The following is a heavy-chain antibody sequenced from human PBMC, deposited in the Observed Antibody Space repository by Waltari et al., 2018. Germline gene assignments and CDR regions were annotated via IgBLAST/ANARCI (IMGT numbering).Heavy chain of an antibody. CDR2: INPNSGGA. Sequence: QVQLVQSGAEVKKPGASVKVSCKASGYTFTGYYMHWVRQAPGQGLEWMGRINPNSGGANYAQKFQVGVTMTRDTSISTAYMELSRLRSDDTAVYDCARDGGLYGDYVPAGGYWGQGTLVTVSS. J-gene: IGHJ4*02. V-gene: IGHV1-2*06. CDR3: ARDGGLYGDYVPAGGY. D-gene: IGHD4-17*01. CDR1: GYTFTGYY.